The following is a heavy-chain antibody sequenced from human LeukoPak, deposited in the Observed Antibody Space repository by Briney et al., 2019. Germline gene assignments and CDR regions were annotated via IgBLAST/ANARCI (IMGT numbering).Heavy chain of an antibody. V-gene: IGHV1-46*01. CDR1: GYTFTSYY. D-gene: IGHD2/OR15-2a*01. CDR2: INPSGGST. CDR3: AKESNSSDNWYFDL. J-gene: IGHJ2*01. Sequence: ASVKVSCKASGYTFTSYYMHWVRQAPGQGLEWMGIINPSGGSTSYAQKFQGRVTMTRDTSTSTVYMELSSVTAADTAVYYCAKESNSSDNWYFDLWGRGTLVTVSS.